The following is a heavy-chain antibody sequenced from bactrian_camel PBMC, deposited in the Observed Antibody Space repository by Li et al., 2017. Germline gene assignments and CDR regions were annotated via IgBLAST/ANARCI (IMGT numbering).Heavy chain of an antibody. Sequence: VQLVESGGGLVQPGGSLRLSCAASGFTFSSYWMYWVRQAQGKGIEWVSTINTSGGTTYYSDSLKGRFTVSRDNAKNTVYLQMNSLKPEDTAVYYGVSGNWYADFGYWGQGTQVTVS. CDR1: GFTFSSYW. D-gene: IGHD6*01. CDR2: INTSGGTT. CDR3: VSGNWYADFGY. J-gene: IGHJ6*01. V-gene: IGHV3S1*01.